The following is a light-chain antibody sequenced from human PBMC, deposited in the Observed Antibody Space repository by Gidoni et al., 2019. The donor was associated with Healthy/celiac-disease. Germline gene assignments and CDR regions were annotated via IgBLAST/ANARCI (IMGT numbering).Light chain of an antibody. Sequence: DIVMTQSPLSLPVTPGEPASISCRASQSLLHSNGYNYLDWYMQKPGQSPQLLIYLGSNRASGVPDRFSGSGSGTDFTLTISSVEAEYVGVYYCMQALQTPPFTFGPXTKVDIK. J-gene: IGKJ3*01. V-gene: IGKV2-28*01. CDR2: LGS. CDR1: QSLLHSNGYNY. CDR3: MQALQTPPFT.